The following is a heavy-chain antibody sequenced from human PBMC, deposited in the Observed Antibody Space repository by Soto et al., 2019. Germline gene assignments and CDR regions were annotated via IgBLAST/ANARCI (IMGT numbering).Heavy chain of an antibody. Sequence: NPSETLSLTCAVSVGSISSSNWWSWVRQPPGKGLEWIGEIYHSGSTNYNPSLKSRVTISVDKSKNQFSLKLSSVTAADTAVYYCARVRVEEWGYSYGYIVYWGQGTLVTVSS. J-gene: IGHJ4*02. V-gene: IGHV4-4*02. D-gene: IGHD5-18*01. CDR3: ARVRVEEWGYSYGYIVY. CDR2: IYHSGST. CDR1: VGSISSSNW.